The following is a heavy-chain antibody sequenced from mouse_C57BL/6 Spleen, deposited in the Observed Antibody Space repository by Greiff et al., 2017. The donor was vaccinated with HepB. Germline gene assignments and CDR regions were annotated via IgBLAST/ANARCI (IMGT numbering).Heavy chain of an antibody. CDR1: GYTFTSYW. Sequence: QVQLKQPGAELVKPGASVKLSCKASGYTFTSYWMPWVKQRPGRGLEWIGRIDPNSGGTKYNEKFKGKATMTVDKPSSPAYMQLSSLTSEDSAVYYCARGSQLRLDDWGQGTTLTVSS. CDR3: ARGSQLRLDD. J-gene: IGHJ2*01. D-gene: IGHD3-2*02. CDR2: IDPNSGGT. V-gene: IGHV1-72*01.